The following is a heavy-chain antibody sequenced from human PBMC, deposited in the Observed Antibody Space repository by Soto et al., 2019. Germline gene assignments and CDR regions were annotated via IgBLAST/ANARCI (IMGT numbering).Heavy chain of an antibody. D-gene: IGHD3-16*01. J-gene: IGHJ6*03. CDR2: ISAFSGAT. V-gene: IGHV1-18*01. CDR1: GFTLTTYD. Sequence: ASVKVSCKASGFTLTTYDISWVRQAPGQGLEWMGWISAFSGATNYARKLQGRVTMTTDTSTSTAYMEPRSLRYDDTAVYYCARDGAPGNNFYMDVWGKGTPVTAP. CDR3: ARDGAPGNNFYMDV.